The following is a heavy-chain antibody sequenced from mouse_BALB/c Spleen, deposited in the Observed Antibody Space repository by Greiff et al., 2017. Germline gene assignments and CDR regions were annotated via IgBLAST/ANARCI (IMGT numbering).Heavy chain of an antibody. CDR3: ALYYRHFDV. CDR2: INPSSGYT. Sequence: VQGVESAAELARPGASVKMSCKASGYTFTSYTMHWVKQRPGQGLEWIGYINPSSGYTEYNQKFKDKTTLTADKSSSTAYMQLSSLTSEDSAVYYCALYYRHFDVWGAGTTVTVSS. D-gene: IGHD2-14*01. J-gene: IGHJ1*01. CDR1: GYTFTSYT. V-gene: IGHV1-4*02.